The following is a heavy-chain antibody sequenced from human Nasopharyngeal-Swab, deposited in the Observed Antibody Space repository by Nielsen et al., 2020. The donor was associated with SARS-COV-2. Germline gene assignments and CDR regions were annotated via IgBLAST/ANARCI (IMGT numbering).Heavy chain of an antibody. J-gene: IGHJ5*02. CDR2: ISSSGSTI. Sequence: GGSLRLSRAASGFTFSDYYMSWIRQAPGKGLEWVSYISSSGSTIYYADSVKGRFTISRDNAKNSLYLQMNSLRAEDTAVYYCARTYYYDSSGYYYVWFDPWGQGTLVTVSS. CDR1: GFTFSDYY. D-gene: IGHD3-22*01. CDR3: ARTYYYDSSGYYYVWFDP. V-gene: IGHV3-11*01.